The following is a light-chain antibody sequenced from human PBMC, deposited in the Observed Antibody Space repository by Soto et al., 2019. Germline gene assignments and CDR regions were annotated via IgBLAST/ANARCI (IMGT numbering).Light chain of an antibody. V-gene: IGLV3-21*04. CDR2: YDR. J-gene: IGLJ3*02. CDR3: HVWDSTSDHVV. Sequence: SYVVTQPPSVSVAPGKTASITCGGNNIGGYTVHWFQQKSGQAPVVVVYYDRHRPSGIPERFSGSNSGNSATLTISRVEAGDEADYYCHVWDSTSDHVVFGGGTKVTVL. CDR1: NIGGYT.